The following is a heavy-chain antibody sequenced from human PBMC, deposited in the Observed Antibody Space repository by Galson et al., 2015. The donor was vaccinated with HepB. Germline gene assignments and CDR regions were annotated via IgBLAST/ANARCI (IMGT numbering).Heavy chain of an antibody. CDR3: ARDLKLFDGVLDS. D-gene: IGHD2-8*01. J-gene: IGHJ4*02. V-gene: IGHV3-23*01. CDR1: GFTFSSFA. CDR2: ISGSDIST. Sequence: SLRLSCAASGFTFSSFAMNWVRQAPGKGLEWVSTISGSDISTFYADSVKGRFTISRDNSKNTLFLQMNSLRAEDTAVYYCARDLKLFDGVLDSWGQGTLVSVSS.